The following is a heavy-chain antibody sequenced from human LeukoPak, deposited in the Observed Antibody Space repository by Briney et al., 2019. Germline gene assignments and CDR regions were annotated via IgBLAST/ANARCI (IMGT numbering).Heavy chain of an antibody. Sequence: SETLSLTCAVYGGSFSGYYWTWIRQPPGKGLEWIGEINHSGSTNYNPSLKSRVTISVGTSKNQFSLELSSVTAADTAVYYCASGGGYADSGGNYFDYWGQGTLVTVSS. CDR2: INHSGST. CDR1: GGSFSGYY. D-gene: IGHD5-12*01. V-gene: IGHV4-34*01. J-gene: IGHJ4*02. CDR3: ASGGGYADSGGNYFDY.